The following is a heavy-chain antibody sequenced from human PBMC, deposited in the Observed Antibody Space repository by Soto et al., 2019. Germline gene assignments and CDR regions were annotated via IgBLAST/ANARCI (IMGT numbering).Heavy chain of an antibody. D-gene: IGHD6-19*01. CDR3: ARGIAVAGTGLFDY. CDR1: GYTFTSYA. V-gene: IGHV1-3*01. Sequence: ASVKVSCKASGYTFTSYAMHWVRQAPGQRLEWMGWINAGNGNTKYSQKFQGRVTITRDTSASTAYMELSSLRSEDTAVYYCARGIAVAGTGLFDYWGQGTLVTVSS. J-gene: IGHJ4*02. CDR2: INAGNGNT.